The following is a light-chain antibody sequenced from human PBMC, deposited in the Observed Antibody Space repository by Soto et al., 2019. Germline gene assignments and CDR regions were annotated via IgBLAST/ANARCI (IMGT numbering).Light chain of an antibody. V-gene: IGKV3-11*01. Sequence: EVVLTQSPVTLSLSPGERATLSCRASQSFRGLLAWYQQKPGQAPRLLIYDAYNRATGIPPRFSGSGSWTDLTLTISSLEPEDAAVYYCQQRHMSPITFGQGTRLEIK. CDR1: QSFRGL. CDR2: DAY. J-gene: IGKJ5*01. CDR3: QQRHMSPIT.